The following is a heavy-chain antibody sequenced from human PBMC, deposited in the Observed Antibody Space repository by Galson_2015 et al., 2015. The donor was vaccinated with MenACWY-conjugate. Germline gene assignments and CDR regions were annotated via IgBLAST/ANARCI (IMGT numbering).Heavy chain of an antibody. D-gene: IGHD3-16*01. CDR1: GLTFSTHW. CDR2: ISGDGRST. J-gene: IGHJ4*02. V-gene: IGHV3-74*01. CDR3: ITDNGDY. Sequence: SLRLSCAVSGLTFSTHWMHWVRQAPGKGLVWVSRISGDGRSTSYADPVDGRFTVSRDNAKNTLSLQMNFLRVEDTAVYYCITDNGDYWGQGTLVTVSS.